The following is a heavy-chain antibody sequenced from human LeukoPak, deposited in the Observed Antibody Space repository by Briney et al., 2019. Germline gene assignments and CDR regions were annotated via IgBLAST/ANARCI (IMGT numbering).Heavy chain of an antibody. CDR2: ISAYNGKT. D-gene: IGHD6-6*01. V-gene: IGHV1-18*01. CDR3: AREGRYSSSAPHDAFDV. J-gene: IGHJ3*01. CDR1: GYTFTSDG. Sequence: ASVKGSCKASGYTFTSDGISWVRRAPGQGLEWMGWISAYNGKTNFAQNLQGRVTMTTDTSTSTAYMELRSLRSDDTAVYYCAREGRYSSSAPHDAFDVWGQGTMVTVSS.